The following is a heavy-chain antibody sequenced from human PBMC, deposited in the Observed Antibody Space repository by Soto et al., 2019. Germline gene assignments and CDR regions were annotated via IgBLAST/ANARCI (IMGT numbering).Heavy chain of an antibody. CDR2: INPNSGGT. D-gene: IGHD2-2*01. Sequence: ASVKVSCKASGYTFTGYYMHWVRQAPGQGLEWMGWINPNSGGTNYAQKFQGRVTMTRDTSISTAYMELSRLRSDDTAVYYCARDGGVVPAAKIEYSSSGEFDPWGQGTLVTVCS. V-gene: IGHV1-2*02. J-gene: IGHJ5*02. CDR1: GYTFTGYY. CDR3: ARDGGVVPAAKIEYSSSGEFDP.